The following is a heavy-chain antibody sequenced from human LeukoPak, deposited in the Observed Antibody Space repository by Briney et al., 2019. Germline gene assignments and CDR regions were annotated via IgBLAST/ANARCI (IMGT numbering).Heavy chain of an antibody. V-gene: IGHV4-59*01. Sequence: PSETLSLTCTVSGGSISSFYWSWIRQPPGKGLEWIGYIYYSGSTNYNPSLKSRVTISVDTSKNQFSLKLSSVTAADTAVYYCARHGTSGTNLNWFDPWGEETLVTVSS. J-gene: IGHJ5*02. CDR2: IYYSGST. CDR3: ARHGTSGTNLNWFDP. D-gene: IGHD1-1*01. CDR1: GGSISSFY.